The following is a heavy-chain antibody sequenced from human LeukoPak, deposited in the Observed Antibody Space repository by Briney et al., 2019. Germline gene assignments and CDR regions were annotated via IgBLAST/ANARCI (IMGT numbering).Heavy chain of an antibody. J-gene: IGHJ6*02. CDR1: GFTFSSNW. Sequence: GRSLRLSCAASGFTFSSNWMSWVRQAPGKGLEWVANIKQDGSEKYYVDSVKGRFTISRDNAKNSLYLQMNSLRAEDTAVYYCARDVGVIAATHYYYYGMDVWGQGTTVTVSS. CDR3: ARDVGVIAATHYYYYGMDV. CDR2: IKQDGSEK. D-gene: IGHD2-15*01. V-gene: IGHV3-7*01.